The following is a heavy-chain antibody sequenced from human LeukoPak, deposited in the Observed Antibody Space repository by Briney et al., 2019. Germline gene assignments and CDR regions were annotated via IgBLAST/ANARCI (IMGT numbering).Heavy chain of an antibody. V-gene: IGHV3-74*01. CDR1: GNYW. Sequence: GRSLRLSCAASGNYWMHWVRQVPGKGLVWVSHINSDGSWTSYADSVKGRFTISRDNSKNTLYLQMNSLRAEDTAVYYCAKDSRWIAVADYYYYGMDVWGHGTTVTVSS. J-gene: IGHJ6*02. CDR3: AKDSRWIAVADYYYYGMDV. CDR2: INSDGSWT. D-gene: IGHD6-19*01.